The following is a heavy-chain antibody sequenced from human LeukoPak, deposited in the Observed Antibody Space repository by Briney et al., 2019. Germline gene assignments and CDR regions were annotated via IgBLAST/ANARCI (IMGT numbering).Heavy chain of an antibody. CDR2: ISYDGSNK. D-gene: IGHD3-10*01. J-gene: IGHJ5*02. V-gene: IGHV3-30-3*01. CDR1: GFTFSSYA. Sequence: PGGSLRLSCAASGFTFSSYAIHWVRQAPGKGLEWVAVISYDGSNKYYADSVKGRFTISRDNSKNTLYLQMNSLRAEDTAVYYCASLYSPQARLYYYGSGSFNWFDPWGQGTLVSVSS. CDR3: ASLYSPQARLYYYGSGSFNWFDP.